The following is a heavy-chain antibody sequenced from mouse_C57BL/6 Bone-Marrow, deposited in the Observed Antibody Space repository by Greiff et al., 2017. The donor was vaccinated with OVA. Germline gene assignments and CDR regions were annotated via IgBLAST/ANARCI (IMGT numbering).Heavy chain of an antibody. V-gene: IGHV5-12*01. CDR3: ARQNGNYGWYFDV. J-gene: IGHJ1*03. CDR1: GFTFSDYY. Sequence: EVMLVESGGGLVQPGGSLKLSCAASGFTFSDYYMYWVRQTPEKRLEWVAYISNGGGSTYYPDTVKGRFTISRDNAKNTLYLQMSRLKSEDTAMYYCARQNGNYGWYFDVWGTGTTVTVSS. D-gene: IGHD2-1*01. CDR2: ISNGGGST.